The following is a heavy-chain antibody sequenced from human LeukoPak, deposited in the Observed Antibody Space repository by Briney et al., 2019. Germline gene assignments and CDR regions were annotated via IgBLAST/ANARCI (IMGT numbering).Heavy chain of an antibody. Sequence: GASVKVSCKASGYTFTGYYMHWVRQAPGQGLEWMGWINPNSGGTNYAQKFQGWVTMTRDTSISTAYMELSRLRSDDTAVYYCARDIAYCSSTSCFPSYYYGMDVWGQGTTVTVSS. CDR3: ARDIAYCSSTSCFPSYYYGMDV. J-gene: IGHJ6*02. CDR2: INPNSGGT. D-gene: IGHD2-2*01. V-gene: IGHV1-2*04. CDR1: GYTFTGYY.